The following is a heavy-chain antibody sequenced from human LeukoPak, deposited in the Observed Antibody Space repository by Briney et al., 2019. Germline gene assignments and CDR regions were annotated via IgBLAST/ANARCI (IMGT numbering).Heavy chain of an antibody. CDR1: GFTFSSYA. V-gene: IGHV3-64*01. J-gene: IGHJ3*02. CDR3: ARGLGSSRREKGAFDI. CDR2: ISSNGGST. Sequence: GGSLRLSCAASGFTFSSYAMHWVRQAPGKGLEYVSAISSNGGSTYYANSVKGRFTISRDNSKNTLYLQMGSLRAEDMAVYYCARGLGSSRREKGAFDIWGQGTMVTVSS. D-gene: IGHD6-6*01.